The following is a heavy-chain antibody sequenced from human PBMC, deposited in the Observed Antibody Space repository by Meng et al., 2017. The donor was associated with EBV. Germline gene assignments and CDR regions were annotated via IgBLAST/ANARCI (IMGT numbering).Heavy chain of an antibody. D-gene: IGHD4-17*01. J-gene: IGHJ4*02. CDR3: ARHRDRQDYGDYMVFYYFDY. Sequence: QLQLQESGPGLVKPSETLSLTCTVSAGSISSSSYYLGWIRQPPGKGLEWIGSIYYSGTTYYSPSLKSRVTISVDTSKNQFSLKLGSVTAADTAVYYCARHRDRQDYGDYMVFYYFDYWGQGTLVTVSS. CDR1: AGSISSSSYY. V-gene: IGHV4-39*01. CDR2: IYYSGTT.